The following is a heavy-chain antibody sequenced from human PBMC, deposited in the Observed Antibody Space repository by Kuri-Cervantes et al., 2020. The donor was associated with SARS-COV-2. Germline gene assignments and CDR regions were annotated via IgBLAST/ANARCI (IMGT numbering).Heavy chain of an antibody. CDR2: SSSSGVTI. D-gene: IGHD5/OR15-5a*01. Sequence: GESLKISCAASGFIFSDNYMSWIRQAPGKGLEWVSYSSSSGVTISYADSVKGRFTISRDNSKSTLFLQMNSLRAEDTAVYYCARDLSGMSVGYWGQGTLVTVSS. V-gene: IGHV3-11*04. J-gene: IGHJ4*02. CDR1: GFIFSDNY. CDR3: ARDLSGMSVGY.